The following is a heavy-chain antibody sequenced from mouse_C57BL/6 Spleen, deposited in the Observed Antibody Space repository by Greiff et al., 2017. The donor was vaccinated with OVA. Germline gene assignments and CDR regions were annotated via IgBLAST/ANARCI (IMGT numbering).Heavy chain of an antibody. D-gene: IGHD1-1*01. CDR3: ARDLGTTVVASSWYFDV. CDR1: GYTFTDYN. Sequence: EVQLQQSGPELVKPGASVKIPCKASGYTFTDYNMDWVKQSHGKSLEWIGDINPNNGGTIYNQKFKGKATLTVDKSSSTAYMELRSLTSEDTAVYYCARDLGTTVVASSWYFDVWGTGTTVTVSS. CDR2: INPNNGGT. J-gene: IGHJ1*03. V-gene: IGHV1-18*01.